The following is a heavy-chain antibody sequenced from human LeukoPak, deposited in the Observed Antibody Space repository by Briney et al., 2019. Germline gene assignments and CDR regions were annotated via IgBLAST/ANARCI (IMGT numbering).Heavy chain of an antibody. CDR3: ARRLRVPAAAGFDY. CDR1: GGSISSSSYY. V-gene: IGHV4-39*01. CDR2: IYYSGST. J-gene: IGHJ4*02. D-gene: IGHD2-2*01. Sequence: SETLSLTCTVSGGSISSSSYYWGWIRQPPGKGLEWIGSIYYSGSTYYNPSLKSRVTISVDTSKNQFSLKLSSVTAADTAVYYCARRLRVPAAAGFDYWGQGTLVTVSS.